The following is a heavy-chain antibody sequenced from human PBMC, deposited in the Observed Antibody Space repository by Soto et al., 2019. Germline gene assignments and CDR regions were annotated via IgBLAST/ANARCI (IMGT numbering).Heavy chain of an antibody. V-gene: IGHV1-69*13. CDR1: GGTFSSYA. J-gene: IGHJ4*02. CDR2: IIPIFGTA. Sequence: SVKVSCKASGGTFSSYAISWVRQAPGQGLEWMGGIIPIFGTANYAQKFQGRVTITADESTSTAYMELSSLRSEDTAVYYCARDSGSTLDHHYWGQGTLVTVSS. CDR3: ARDSGSTLDHHY. D-gene: IGHD1-26*01.